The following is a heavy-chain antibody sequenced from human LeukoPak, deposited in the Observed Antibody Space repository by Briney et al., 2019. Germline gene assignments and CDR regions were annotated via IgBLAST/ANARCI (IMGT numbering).Heavy chain of an antibody. CDR2: IRYDGLHK. CDR1: GFTFSNFG. Sequence: GGSLRLSCAASGFTFSNFGMHWVRQAPGKGLESVAFIRYDGLHKYYADSVKGRFTISRDNSKNALFLQMNSLRGDDTAVYYCATYSSLNRREFQYWGQGTLLTVSS. V-gene: IGHV3-30*02. D-gene: IGHD3-22*01. J-gene: IGHJ1*01. CDR3: ATYSSLNRREFQY.